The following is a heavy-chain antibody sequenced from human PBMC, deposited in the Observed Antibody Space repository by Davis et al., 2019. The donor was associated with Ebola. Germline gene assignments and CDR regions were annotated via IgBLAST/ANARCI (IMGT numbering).Heavy chain of an antibody. CDR2: LYPADSDT. CDR1: GYNFQYYW. D-gene: IGHD3-10*01. V-gene: IGHV5-51*01. Sequence: GESLKTSCTGSGYNFQYYWIGWVRQMPGKGLEWMGLLYPADSDTKYRPSFQGQVTISADKSISTAYLQWSSLKASDTAMYYCARHKPHYYGSIQAHFDYWGQGTLVTVSS. CDR3: ARHKPHYYGSIQAHFDY. J-gene: IGHJ4*02.